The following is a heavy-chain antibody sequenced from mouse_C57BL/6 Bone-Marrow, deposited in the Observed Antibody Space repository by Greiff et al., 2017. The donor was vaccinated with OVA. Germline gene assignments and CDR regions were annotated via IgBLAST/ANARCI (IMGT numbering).Heavy chain of an antibody. Sequence: QVQLQPPGAELVKPGASVKMSCKASGYTFTSYWITWVKQRPGQGLEWIGDIYPGSGSTNYNEKFKSKATLTVDTSSSTAYMQLSSLTSEDSAVYYCARSSLLLRYRYFDVWGTGTTVTVSS. CDR3: ARSSLLLRYRYFDV. J-gene: IGHJ1*03. D-gene: IGHD1-1*01. CDR2: IYPGSGST. V-gene: IGHV1-55*01. CDR1: GYTFTSYW.